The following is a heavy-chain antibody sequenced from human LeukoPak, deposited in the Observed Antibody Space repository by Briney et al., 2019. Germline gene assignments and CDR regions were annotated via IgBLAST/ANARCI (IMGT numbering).Heavy chain of an antibody. CDR2: INSDGSST. J-gene: IGHJ4*02. D-gene: IGHD1-26*01. V-gene: IGHV3-74*01. Sequence: GGSLRLSCAASGFTFRSYWMHWVRQAPGKGLVWVSRINSDGSSTSYADSVKGRFTISRDNAKNTLYLQMNSLRAEDMAVYYCARDPYSGSYFDYWGQGTLVTVSS. CDR3: ARDPYSGSYFDY. CDR1: GFTFRSYW.